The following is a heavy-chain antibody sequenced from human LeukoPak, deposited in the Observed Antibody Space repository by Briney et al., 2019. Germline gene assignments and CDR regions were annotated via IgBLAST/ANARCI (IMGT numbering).Heavy chain of an antibody. Sequence: KAGGSLRLSCAASGFTFSSYSMSWVRQAPGKGLEWVGRIKSKTDGGTTDYAAPVKGRFTISRDDSKNTLYLQMNSLKTEDTAVYYCTTDRLTGTYDAFDIWGQGTMVTVSS. CDR3: TTDRLTGTYDAFDI. CDR1: GFTFSSYS. J-gene: IGHJ3*02. V-gene: IGHV3-15*01. CDR2: IKSKTDGGTT. D-gene: IGHD1-20*01.